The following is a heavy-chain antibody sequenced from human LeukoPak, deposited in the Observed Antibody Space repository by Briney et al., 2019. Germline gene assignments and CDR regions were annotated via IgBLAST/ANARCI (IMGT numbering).Heavy chain of an antibody. V-gene: IGHV4-39*01. D-gene: IGHD3-22*01. CDR2: IYYSGST. Sequence: SETLSLTCTVSGGSISSSSYYWGWMRQPPGKGLEWLGSIYYSGSTYYNPSLKSRVTISVDASKNQFSLNLYSVTAADTAVFYCARSYYYDYRQIDYWGQGTLVTVSS. CDR1: GGSISSSSYY. J-gene: IGHJ4*02. CDR3: ARSYYYDYRQIDY.